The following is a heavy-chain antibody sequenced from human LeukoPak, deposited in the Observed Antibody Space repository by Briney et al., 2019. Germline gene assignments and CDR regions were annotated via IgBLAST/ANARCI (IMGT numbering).Heavy chain of an antibody. CDR2: SNPSGGSSGGST. Sequence: ASVKVSCKASGYSFTNYYLHWVRQAPGQGLEYMGISNPSGGSSGGSTTYAQKFQGRVTMTRDTSTSTVYMELSNLRSEDTAVYYCARGGYIYGSFDNWGQGTLVTVSS. V-gene: IGHV1-46*01. CDR3: ARGGYIYGSFDN. J-gene: IGHJ4*02. CDR1: GYSFTNYY. D-gene: IGHD5-18*01.